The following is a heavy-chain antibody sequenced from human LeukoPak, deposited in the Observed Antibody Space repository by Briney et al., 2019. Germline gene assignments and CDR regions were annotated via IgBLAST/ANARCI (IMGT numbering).Heavy chain of an antibody. CDR2: ISAYNGNT. CDR1: GYTFTSYG. J-gene: IGHJ5*02. D-gene: IGHD3-9*01. CDR3: ARDRYYDILTVYNWFDP. Sequence: GASVKVSCKASGYTFTSYGISWVRQAPGQGLEWMGWISAYNGNTNYAQKLQGRVTMTTDTSTSTAYMELRSLRSDDTAVCYCARDRYYDILTVYNWFDPWAQGTLVTVSS. V-gene: IGHV1-18*04.